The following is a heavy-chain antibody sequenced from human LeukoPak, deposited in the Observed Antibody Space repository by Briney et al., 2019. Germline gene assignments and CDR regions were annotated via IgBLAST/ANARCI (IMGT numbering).Heavy chain of an antibody. CDR3: ARGAITAARPLDY. CDR1: GITVTSDY. V-gene: IGHV3-53*01. J-gene: IGHJ4*02. Sequence: QSGGSLRLSCAASGITVTSDYMSWVRQAPGKGLEWVSVIYSGDNTYYADSVKGRFTISRDNSKSMVYLQMNSLRAEDTAVYYCARGAITAARPLDYWGQGTLVTVSS. D-gene: IGHD6-6*01. CDR2: IYSGDNT.